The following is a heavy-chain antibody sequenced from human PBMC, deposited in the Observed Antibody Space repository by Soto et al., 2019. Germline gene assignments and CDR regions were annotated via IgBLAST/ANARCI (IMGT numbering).Heavy chain of an antibody. D-gene: IGHD3-22*01. V-gene: IGHV4-39*01. Sequence: SESLSLTCTVSGGSISSSSYYWGWIRQPPGKGLEWIGSIYYSGSTYYNPSLKSRVTISVDTSKNQFSLKLSSVTAADTAVYYCARLSYDSSGYYYYYGMDVWGQGTTVT. J-gene: IGHJ6*02. CDR3: ARLSYDSSGYYYYYGMDV. CDR2: IYYSGST. CDR1: GGSISSSSYY.